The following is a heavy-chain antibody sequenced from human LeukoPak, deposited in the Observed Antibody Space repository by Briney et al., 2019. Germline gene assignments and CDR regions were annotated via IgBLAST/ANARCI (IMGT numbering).Heavy chain of an antibody. CDR3: SRDYWTTAACRGGGNWFDA. J-gene: IGHJ5*02. D-gene: IGHD4-11*01. CDR2: INPSAGRE. CDR1: GYTFTSYH. Sequence: ASVKGSCKASGYTFTSYHMHWVRQAPGQGPEWIGIINPSAGREENAQKFQGGITMTRATSTRTVALVLRSMRSEDTAVYYCSRDYWTTAACRGGGNWFDAWGEGTMVTVSS. V-gene: IGHV1-46*01.